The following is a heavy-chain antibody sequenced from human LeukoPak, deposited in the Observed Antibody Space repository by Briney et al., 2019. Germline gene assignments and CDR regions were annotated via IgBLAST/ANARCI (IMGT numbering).Heavy chain of an antibody. CDR3: AKDLASGYYVFDY. D-gene: IGHD3-22*01. CDR2: IRGSGGST. J-gene: IGHJ4*02. V-gene: IGHV3-23*01. CDR1: GFTFSSYA. Sequence: GGSLRLSCAASGFTFSSYAMHWVRQAPGKGLEWVSVIRGSGGSTYYADSVKGRFTISRDNSKNTLYLQMNSLRAEDTAVYYCAKDLASGYYVFDYWGQGTLVTVSS.